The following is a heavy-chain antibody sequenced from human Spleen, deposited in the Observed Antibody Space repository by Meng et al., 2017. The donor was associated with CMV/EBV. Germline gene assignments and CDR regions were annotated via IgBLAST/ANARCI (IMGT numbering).Heavy chain of an antibody. CDR1: GYTFTSYG. D-gene: IGHD6-13*01. CDR3: ASGGYGYFDY. J-gene: IGHJ4*02. Sequence: QFQLCHPVLEVQSPRAHCMRAAKASGYTFTSYGITWVRQAPGQVLEWMGWISAYNGNTNYAQKLQGRVTMTTDTSTRTAYMELRSLRSDDTAVYYCASGGYGYFDYWGQGTLVTVSS. CDR2: ISAYNGNT. V-gene: IGHV1-18*01.